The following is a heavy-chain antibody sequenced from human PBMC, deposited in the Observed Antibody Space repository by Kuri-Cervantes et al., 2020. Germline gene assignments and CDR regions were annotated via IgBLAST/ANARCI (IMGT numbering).Heavy chain of an antibody. CDR2: IWYDGSNK. V-gene: IGHV3-33*01. J-gene: IGHJ6*02. D-gene: IGHD1-1*01. CDR3: ARDATTRYYYYYGMDV. Sequence: SLKISCAASGFTFSSYGMHWVRQAPGKGLEWVAVIWYDGSNKYYADSVKGRFTISRDNSKNTLYLQMNSLRAEDTAVYYCARDATTRYYYYYGMDVWGQGTTVTVSS. CDR1: GFTFSSYG.